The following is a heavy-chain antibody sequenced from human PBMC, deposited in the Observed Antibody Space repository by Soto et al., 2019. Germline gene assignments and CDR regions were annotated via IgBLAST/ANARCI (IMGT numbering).Heavy chain of an antibody. CDR3: AKPPESSSTFYDYCLDV. Sequence: VQLLESGGGLVQPGGSLRLSCAASGFAFSSYAMTWVRQAPGKGLEWVSALSGSGATTYYADSVKGRFTISRDNSKNTLSLEMNSLRAADTAVYYCAKPPESSSTFYDYCLDVWGQGTTVTVAS. V-gene: IGHV3-23*01. CDR2: LSGSGATT. CDR1: GFAFSSYA. J-gene: IGHJ6*02. D-gene: IGHD2-2*01.